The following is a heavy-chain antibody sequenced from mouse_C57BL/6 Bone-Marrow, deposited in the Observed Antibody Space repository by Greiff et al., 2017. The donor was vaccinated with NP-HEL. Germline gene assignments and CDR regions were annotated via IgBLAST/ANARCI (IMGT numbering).Heavy chain of an antibody. Sequence: QVHVKQSGAELVKPGASVKISCKASGYAFSSYWMNWVKQRPGKGLEWIGQIYPGDGDTNYNGKFKGKATLTADKSSSTAYMQLSSLTSEDSAVYFCAGERGYDGPFAYWGKGTLVTVSA. V-gene: IGHV1-80*01. CDR1: GYAFSSYW. D-gene: IGHD2-3*01. J-gene: IGHJ3*01. CDR2: IYPGDGDT. CDR3: AGERGYDGPFAY.